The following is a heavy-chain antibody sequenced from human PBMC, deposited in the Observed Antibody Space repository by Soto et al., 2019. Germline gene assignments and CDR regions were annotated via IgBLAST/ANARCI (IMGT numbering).Heavy chain of an antibody. Sequence: QVQVVESGGGVVQPGRSLRLSCAASGFTFSSFGMHWVRQAPGKGLEWVSLIWYDGSKKSYGDSVKGRFTISRDNSRNTVYWQMNSLRADDTAVYYCARDASYYSLWSGYYPSRNGMDVWGQGTTVTVSS. D-gene: IGHD3-3*01. V-gene: IGHV3-33*01. CDR2: IWYDGSKK. J-gene: IGHJ6*02. CDR3: ARDASYYSLWSGYYPSRNGMDV. CDR1: GFTFSSFG.